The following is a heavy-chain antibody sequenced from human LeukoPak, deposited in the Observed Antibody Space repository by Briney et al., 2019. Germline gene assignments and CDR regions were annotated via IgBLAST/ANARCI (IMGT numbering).Heavy chain of an antibody. CDR1: VSTFRSYD. Sequence: GGSLRLSCAASVSTFRSYDMSWVRQAPGKGLEWVSAISGSGSRTFYADSVKGRFTISRDKNTVCLQMNSLRAEDTAVYYCAKNLLWPSSERAENWFDPWGQGTLVTVSS. CDR2: ISGSGSRT. CDR3: AKNLLWPSSERAENWFDP. V-gene: IGHV3-23*01. J-gene: IGHJ5*02. D-gene: IGHD3-10*01.